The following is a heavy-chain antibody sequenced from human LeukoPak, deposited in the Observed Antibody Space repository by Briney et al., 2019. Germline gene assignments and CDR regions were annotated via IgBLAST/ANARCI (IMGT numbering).Heavy chain of an antibody. V-gene: IGHV3-11*01. J-gene: IGHJ4*02. Sequence: PGGSLRLSCAASGFTFSDYYMSWIRQAPGKGLEWVSYISSSGSTIYYADSVKGRFTISRDNAKNSLYLQMNSLRAEDTAVYYCARCAPNYDSSGYYQLYFDYWGQGTLVTVSS. CDR3: ARCAPNYDSSGYYQLYFDY. CDR2: ISSSGSTI. D-gene: IGHD3-22*01. CDR1: GFTFSDYY.